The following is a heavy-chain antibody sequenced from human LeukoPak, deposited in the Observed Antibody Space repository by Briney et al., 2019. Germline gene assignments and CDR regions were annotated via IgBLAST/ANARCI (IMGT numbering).Heavy chain of an antibody. CDR3: ASGYYYYYGMDV. Sequence: ASVKVSCKASGYTFTGYYMHWVRQAPGQGLEWMGWINPNSGGTNYAQKFQGWVTMTRDTSISTAYMELSRLRSDDTAVYYCASGYYYYYGMDVWGQRTTVTVSS. V-gene: IGHV1-2*04. CDR1: GYTFTGYY. J-gene: IGHJ6*02. CDR2: INPNSGGT.